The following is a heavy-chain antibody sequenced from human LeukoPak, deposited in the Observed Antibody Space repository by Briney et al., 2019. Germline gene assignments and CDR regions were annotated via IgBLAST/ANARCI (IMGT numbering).Heavy chain of an antibody. CDR1: GFIFSNYW. J-gene: IGHJ4*02. D-gene: IGHD3-3*01. V-gene: IGHV3-7*01. Sequence: PGGSLRLSCAASGFIFSNYWMTWVRHAPGKGLEWVATIKQDGGEKYYVDSVKGRFTISRDNAKNSLSLQTSSLRAEDTAVYYCARDRNTDFWSGYYTNYFDYWGQGTLVIVSS. CDR2: IKQDGGEK. CDR3: ARDRNTDFWSGYYTNYFDY.